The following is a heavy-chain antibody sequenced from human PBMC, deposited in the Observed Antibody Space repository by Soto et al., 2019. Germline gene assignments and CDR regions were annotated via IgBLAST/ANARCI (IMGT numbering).Heavy chain of an antibody. Sequence: ASVKVSCKVSGYTLTELSMHWVRQAPGKGLEWMGGFDPEDGETIYAQKFQGRVTMTEDTSTDTAYMELSSLRSEDTAVYYCATAPLLTGANPHYFDYWGQGTLVTVSS. CDR1: GYTLTELS. CDR3: ATAPLLTGANPHYFDY. J-gene: IGHJ4*02. D-gene: IGHD3-9*01. CDR2: FDPEDGET. V-gene: IGHV1-24*01.